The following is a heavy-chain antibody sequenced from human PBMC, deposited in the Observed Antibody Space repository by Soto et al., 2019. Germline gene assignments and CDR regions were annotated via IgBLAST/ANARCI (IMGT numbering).Heavy chain of an antibody. V-gene: IGHV1-2*02. CDR3: ASAAVTGTAGLDF. Sequence: QVLLLQSGAEVKKPGASVKVSCKASGYTFSGFYMHWVRQAPGQGLEWMGWINPNSGGTKSAEKFQGRVTMTRDTSISTAYMELSRLTYDDTAVYYCASAAVTGTAGLDFWGQGTQVTVSS. D-gene: IGHD6-19*01. CDR2: INPNSGGT. J-gene: IGHJ4*02. CDR1: GYTFSGFY.